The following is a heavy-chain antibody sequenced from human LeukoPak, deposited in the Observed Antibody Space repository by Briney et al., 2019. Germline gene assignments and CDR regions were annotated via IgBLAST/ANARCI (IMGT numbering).Heavy chain of an antibody. CDR2: IADDGSTK. CDR1: GFTFRSYA. J-gene: IGHJ4*02. Sequence: GGSLRLSCAASGFTFRSYAMNWVRQAPGKGLEWVAVIADDGSTKYYADSVKGRFPISNDNSNNTLDLQMNRLTEETTAVYFVATSYCSGGSCYSLSVDYWGQGTLVTVSA. V-gene: IGHV3-30*04. CDR3: ATSYCSGGSCYSLSVDY. D-gene: IGHD2-15*01.